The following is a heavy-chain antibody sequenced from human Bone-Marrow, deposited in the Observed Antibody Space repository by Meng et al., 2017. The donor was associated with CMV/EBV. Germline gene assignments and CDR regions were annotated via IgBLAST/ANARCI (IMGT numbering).Heavy chain of an antibody. CDR3: VSGLGY. V-gene: IGHV4-39*07. D-gene: IGHD2/OR15-2a*01. CDR1: GDSINSSSFY. Sequence: SETLSLTCSVSGDSINSSSFYWGWIRQPPGKGLERIGSVYYSGRSNYASSLKSRVTISVDTSKNQFSLKLTSVTAADSAVYYCVSGLGYWGQGTLVTVSS. CDR2: VYYSGRS. J-gene: IGHJ4*02.